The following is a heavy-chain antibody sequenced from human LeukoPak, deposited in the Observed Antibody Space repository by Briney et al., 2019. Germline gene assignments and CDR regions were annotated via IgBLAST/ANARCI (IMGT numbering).Heavy chain of an antibody. CDR3: APGYCTSTSCSHYFEH. J-gene: IGHJ4*02. CDR2: ISSSSNTI. Sequence: PGGSLRLSCAASGFTFNSYSMNWVRQAPGKGLEWVSYISSSSNTIYYADSVKGRVTISRDNAKNSLYLQLNSLRAEDTAVYYCAPGYCTSTSCSHYFEHWGQGTLVTVSS. CDR1: GFTFNSYS. V-gene: IGHV3-48*01. D-gene: IGHD2-2*01.